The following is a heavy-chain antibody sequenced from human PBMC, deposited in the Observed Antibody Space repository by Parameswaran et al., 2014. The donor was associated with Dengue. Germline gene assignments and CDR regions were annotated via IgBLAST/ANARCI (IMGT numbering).Heavy chain of an antibody. CDR3: ARDLEGEYGYYFDY. D-gene: IGHD2/OR15-2a*01. J-gene: IGHJ4*02. V-gene: IGHV3-21*01. CDR2: ISSSSSYI. Sequence: WIRQPPGKGLEWVSSISSSSSYIYYADSVKGRFTISRDNAKNSLYLQMNSLRAEDTAVYYCARDLEGEYGYYFDYWGQGTLVTVSS.